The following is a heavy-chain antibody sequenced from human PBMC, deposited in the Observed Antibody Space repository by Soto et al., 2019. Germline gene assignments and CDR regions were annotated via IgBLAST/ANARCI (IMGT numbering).Heavy chain of an antibody. CDR1: GGTIRSPDW. J-gene: IGHJ5*02. Sequence: SETLSLTCGVSGGTIRSPDWWTCVRQPPGKGLDWIGEIFQSGSTNYTPSLESRVTISVDKSKNQFSLTLTSVTAADTAVYFCARGRGRYSSGWSWFDPWGQGILVTVYS. CDR3: ARGRGRYSSGWSWFDP. CDR2: IFQSGST. D-gene: IGHD6-19*01. V-gene: IGHV4-4*02.